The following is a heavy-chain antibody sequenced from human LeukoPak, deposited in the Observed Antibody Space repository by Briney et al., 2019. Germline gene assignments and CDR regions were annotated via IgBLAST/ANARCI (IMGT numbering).Heavy chain of an antibody. D-gene: IGHD3-10*01. V-gene: IGHV3-21*01. CDR1: GFTFSSYS. CDR2: ISSSSSYI. Sequence: GGSLRLSCAASGFTFSSYSMNWVRQAPGKGLEWVSSISSSSSYIYYADSVKGRFTISRDNAKNSLYLQMNSLRAEDTAVYYCAKDKGYYYGSGRLGYFDYWGQGTLVTVSS. CDR3: AKDKGYYYGSGRLGYFDY. J-gene: IGHJ4*02.